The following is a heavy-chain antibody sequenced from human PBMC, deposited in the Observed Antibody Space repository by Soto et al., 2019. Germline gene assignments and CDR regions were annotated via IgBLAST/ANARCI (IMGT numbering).Heavy chain of an antibody. V-gene: IGHV3-21*01. Sequence: GGSLRLSCADSGFTFSSYSMNWVRQAPGKGLEWVSSISSSSSYIYYADSVKGRFTISRDNAKNSLYLQMNSLRAEDTAVYYCARDLPPLPRSFDSSSWGQGTLVTVSS. D-gene: IGHD6-13*01. CDR3: ARDLPPLPRSFDSSS. CDR2: ISSSSSYI. CDR1: GFTFSSYS. J-gene: IGHJ4*02.